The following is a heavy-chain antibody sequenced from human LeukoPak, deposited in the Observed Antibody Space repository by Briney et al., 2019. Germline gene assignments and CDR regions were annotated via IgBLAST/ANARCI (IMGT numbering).Heavy chain of an antibody. CDR3: ARTIAQYSNSWLYFYYGLDV. CDR1: GFTFGSYA. CDR2: ISGGSEDT. D-gene: IGHD6-13*01. Sequence: GGSLRLSCTASGFTFGSYAMSWVRQAPGKGLEWVSSISGGSEDTYYADSVKGRFTISRNNSKSTLNLQLNSLRAEDTAVCYCARTIAQYSNSWLYFYYGLDVWGQGTTVTVSS. J-gene: IGHJ6*02. V-gene: IGHV3-23*01.